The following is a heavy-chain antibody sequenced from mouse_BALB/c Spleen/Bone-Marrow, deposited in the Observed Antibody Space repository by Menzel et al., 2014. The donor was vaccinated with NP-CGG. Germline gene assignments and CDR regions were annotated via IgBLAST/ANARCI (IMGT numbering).Heavy chain of an antibody. CDR1: GYAISSYW. J-gene: IGHJ2*01. V-gene: IGHV1-80*01. Sequence: VKLQESGAELVRPGSSVKISCKASGYAISSYWMNWVKQRPGQGLEWIGQIYPGDGDTNYNGKFKSKATLTADKSPSTAYMQISSLTSEDSAVYFCARGRGWYLDYWGQGTTLTVSS. D-gene: IGHD2-3*01. CDR2: IYPGDGDT. CDR3: ARGRGWYLDY.